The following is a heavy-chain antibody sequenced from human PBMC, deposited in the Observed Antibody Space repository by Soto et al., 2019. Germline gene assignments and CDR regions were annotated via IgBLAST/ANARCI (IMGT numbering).Heavy chain of an antibody. D-gene: IGHD7-27*01. CDR2: IGGTDGDSDGVP. J-gene: IGHJ3*01. CDR3: VKRGRNWGAFDF. CDR1: GFILKNYA. V-gene: IGHV3-23*01. Sequence: VQLLESGGDLVQPGGSLSLSCVASGFILKNYAMSWVGQAPGKGLGWVSTIGGTDGDSDGVPWYEDSVKGRFTISRDSSANTLFLHMDNLRAEDSALYYCVKRGRNWGAFDFWGQGTTVVVSS.